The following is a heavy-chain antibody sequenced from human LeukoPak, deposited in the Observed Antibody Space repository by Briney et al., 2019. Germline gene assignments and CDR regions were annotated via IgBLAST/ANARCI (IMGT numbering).Heavy chain of an antibody. Sequence: ASVKVSCKASVYTFTKYYIHWVRQAPGQGLKWMGVINPSGGSTSYAQKFQGRVTMTRDTSTSTVCMELSSLRSEDTAVYYCARSGSSGWYHFDLWGRGTLVTVSS. CDR2: INPSGGST. V-gene: IGHV1-46*01. D-gene: IGHD6-19*01. J-gene: IGHJ2*01. CDR1: VYTFTKYY. CDR3: ARSGSSGWYHFDL.